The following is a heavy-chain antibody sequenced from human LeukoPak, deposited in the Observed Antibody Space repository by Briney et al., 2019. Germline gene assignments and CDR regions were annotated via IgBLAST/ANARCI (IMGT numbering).Heavy chain of an antibody. Sequence: SETLSLTCAVYGGSFSGYYWTWIRQPPGMALEWIGEIDHSGSTNYNPSLNSRVTISVDTSKNQFSLKLSSVTAADTAVYYCARDSYYDSLTGYFEDVFDIWGQGTMVSVSS. CDR1: GGSFSGYY. J-gene: IGHJ3*02. V-gene: IGHV4-34*01. D-gene: IGHD3-9*01. CDR2: IDHSGST. CDR3: ARDSYYDSLTGYFEDVFDI.